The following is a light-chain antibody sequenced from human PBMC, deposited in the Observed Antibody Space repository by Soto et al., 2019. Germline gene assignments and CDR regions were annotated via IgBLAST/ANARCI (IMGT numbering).Light chain of an antibody. CDR2: KAS. V-gene: IGKV1-5*03. CDR3: PSGHSNPAA. J-gene: IGKJ1*01. CDR1: QTISSW. Sequence: DIQLSQTHSTLSGSVGDRVTITCRPSQTISSWLAWYQQKPGKAPKLLIYKASTLKSGVTSRFNGSGSGTEFTLTISSLHSGDCAHSCFPSGHSNPAAFGQGT.